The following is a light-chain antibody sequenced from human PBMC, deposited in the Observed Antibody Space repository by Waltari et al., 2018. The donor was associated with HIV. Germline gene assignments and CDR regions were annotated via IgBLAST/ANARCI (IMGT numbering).Light chain of an antibody. V-gene: IGLV2-11*01. CDR1: SSDVGAYNY. CDR3: CSFAGTYTI. Sequence: QSALTQPRSVSGSPGQSVTLSCTGTSSDVGAYNYVSWYQQHPGKAPKLMIYDVSQRPSGVPDRFAGSKSGNTASLTISGLQADDDADYYCCSFAGTYTIFGGGTKLTVL. CDR2: DVS. J-gene: IGLJ2*01.